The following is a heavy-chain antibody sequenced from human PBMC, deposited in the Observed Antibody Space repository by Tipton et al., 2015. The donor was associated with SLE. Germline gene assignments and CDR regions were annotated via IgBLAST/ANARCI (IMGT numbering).Heavy chain of an antibody. CDR1: GYTFTSYA. D-gene: IGHD1-26*01. J-gene: IGHJ4*02. V-gene: IGHV1-3*01. CDR3: ARQSWDQ. Sequence: QLVQSGPEVKKPGASVKVSCKASGYTFTSYAMHWVRQAPGQRLEWMGWINAGNGNTKYSQKFRGRVTMTTDTSTSTAYMELRSLRSDDTAVHYCARQSWDQWGQGTLVTVSS. CDR2: INAGNGNT.